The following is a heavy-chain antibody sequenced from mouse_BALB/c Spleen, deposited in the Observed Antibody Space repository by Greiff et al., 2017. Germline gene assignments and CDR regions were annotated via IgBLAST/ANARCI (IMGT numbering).Heavy chain of an antibody. V-gene: IGHV5-6-4*01. CDR3: TRGDYY. CDR1: GFTFSSYT. CDR2: ISSGGSYT. J-gene: IGHJ2*01. D-gene: IGHD1-1*02. Sequence: EVKVVESGGGLVKPGGSLKLSCAASGFTFSSYTMSWVRQTPEKRLEWVATISSGGSYTYYPDSVKGRFTISRDNAKNTLYLQMSSLKSEDTAMYYCTRGDYYWGQGTTLTVSS.